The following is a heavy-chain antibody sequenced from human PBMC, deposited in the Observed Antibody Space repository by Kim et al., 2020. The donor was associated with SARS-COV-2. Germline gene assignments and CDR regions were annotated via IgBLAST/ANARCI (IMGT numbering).Heavy chain of an antibody. J-gene: IGHJ4*02. CDR3: ARGREGYSSSWYLDY. Sequence: NPSLKSRVTISVDTSKNQFSLKLSSVTAADTAVYYCARGREGYSSSWYLDYWGQGTLVTVSS. V-gene: IGHV4-59*09. D-gene: IGHD6-13*01.